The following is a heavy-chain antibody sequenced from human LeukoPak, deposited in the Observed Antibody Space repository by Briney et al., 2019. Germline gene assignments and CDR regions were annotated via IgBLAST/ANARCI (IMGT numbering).Heavy chain of an antibody. V-gene: IGHV3-30*04. Sequence: GGSLRLSWAASGFTFSSYAMHWVRQAPGKGLEWVAVISYDGSNKYYADSVKGRFTISRDNSKNTLYLQMNSLRAEDTAMYYCARAGGYRLDPRDQNRYFDYWGQGTLVTVSS. CDR3: ARAGGYRLDPRDQNRYFDY. J-gene: IGHJ4*02. CDR2: ISYDGSNK. CDR1: GFTFSSYA. D-gene: IGHD5-18*01.